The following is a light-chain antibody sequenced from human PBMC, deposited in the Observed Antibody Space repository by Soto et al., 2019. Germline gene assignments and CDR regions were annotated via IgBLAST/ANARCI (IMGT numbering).Light chain of an antibody. CDR1: SGSVSTSYY. Sequence: QAVVTQEPSFSVSPGGTVTLTCGLSSGSVSTSYYPSWYQQTPGQAPRTLIYSTNTRSSGVPDRFSGSILGNKAALTITGAQADDESYYCCVLYMGSGPVVFGAGTKLTVL. J-gene: IGLJ2*01. CDR2: STN. CDR3: VLYMGSGPVV. V-gene: IGLV8-61*01.